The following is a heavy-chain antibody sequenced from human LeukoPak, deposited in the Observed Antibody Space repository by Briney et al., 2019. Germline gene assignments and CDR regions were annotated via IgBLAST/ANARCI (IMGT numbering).Heavy chain of an antibody. Sequence: SETLSLTCAVYGGSFSGYYWSWIRQPPGKGLEWIGEIDHSGSTNYNPSLKSRVTISVDTSKNQFSLKLSSVTAADTAVYCCARLYYYGSGSYYKDYWGQGTLVTVSS. J-gene: IGHJ4*02. CDR2: IDHSGST. CDR1: GGSFSGYY. V-gene: IGHV4-34*01. CDR3: ARLYYYGSGSYYKDY. D-gene: IGHD3-10*01.